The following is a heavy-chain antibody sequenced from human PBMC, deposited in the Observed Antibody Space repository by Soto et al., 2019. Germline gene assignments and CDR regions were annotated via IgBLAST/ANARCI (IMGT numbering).Heavy chain of an antibody. Sequence: QLQLQESGPGLVKPSETLSLTCTVSGGSISSSSYYWGWIRQPPGKGLEWIGSIYYSGSTYYNPSLKSRVTISVDTSKNQFSLKLSSVTAADTAVYYCARIRTLLGELSLFAFDIWGQGTMVTVSS. V-gene: IGHV4-39*01. J-gene: IGHJ3*02. CDR3: ARIRTLLGELSLFAFDI. CDR1: GGSISSSSYY. D-gene: IGHD3-16*02. CDR2: IYYSGST.